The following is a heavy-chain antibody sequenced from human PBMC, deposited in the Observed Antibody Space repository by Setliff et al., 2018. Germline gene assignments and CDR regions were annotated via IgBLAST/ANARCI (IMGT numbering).Heavy chain of an antibody. CDR2: IYHSGST. CDR1: GGSISSSSYH. J-gene: IGHJ4*02. CDR3: ARGDNFWSGYTYFDY. Sequence: PSETLSLTCTVSGGSISSSSYHWGWIRQPPGKGLEWIWSIYHSGSTYYNPSLKSRVTISVDTSKNQFSLKLSSVTAADTAVYYCARGDNFWSGYTYFDYWGQGTLVTVSS. V-gene: IGHV4-39*07. D-gene: IGHD3-3*01.